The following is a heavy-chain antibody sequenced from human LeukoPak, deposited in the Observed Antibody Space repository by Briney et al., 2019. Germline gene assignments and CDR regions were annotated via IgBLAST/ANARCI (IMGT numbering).Heavy chain of an antibody. V-gene: IGHV3-64*01. CDR3: ARARRLWFGELLSGGRYYFDY. CDR1: GFTFSSYA. Sequence: PGGSLRLSCAASGFTFSSYAMHWVRQAPGKGLEYVSAISSNGGSTYYANSVKGRFTISRDNSKNTLYLQMGSLRAEDMAVYYCARARRLWFGELLSGGRYYFDYWGQGTLVTVSS. D-gene: IGHD3-10*01. CDR2: ISSNGGST. J-gene: IGHJ4*02.